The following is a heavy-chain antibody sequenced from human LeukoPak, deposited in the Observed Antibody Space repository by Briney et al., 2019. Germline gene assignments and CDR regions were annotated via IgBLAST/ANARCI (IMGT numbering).Heavy chain of an antibody. V-gene: IGHV3-21*01. D-gene: IGHD3-22*01. Sequence: PGGSLRLSCAASGFTFSDYWMNWVRQAPGKGLEWVSSISSSSSYIYYADSVKGRFTISRDNAKNSLYLQMNSLRAEDTAVYYCARDSYDSSGYPFDYWGQGTLVTVSS. CDR3: ARDSYDSSGYPFDY. J-gene: IGHJ4*02. CDR1: GFTFSDYW. CDR2: ISSSSSYI.